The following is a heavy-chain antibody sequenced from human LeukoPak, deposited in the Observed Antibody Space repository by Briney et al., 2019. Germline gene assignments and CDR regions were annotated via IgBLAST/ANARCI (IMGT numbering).Heavy chain of an antibody. CDR2: IYYSVST. V-gene: IGHV4-39*01. D-gene: IGHD1-26*01. J-gene: IGHJ4*02. Sequence: SETLSLTCTVSGGSISSSSFYWGWIRQPPGKGLEWIGIIYYSVSTYYNPSLKSRVTISVDTSKNQFSLKLSSVTAADTAVYYCARHSPVGIFYFDYWGQGTLVTVSS. CDR1: GGSISSSSFY. CDR3: ARHSPVGIFYFDY.